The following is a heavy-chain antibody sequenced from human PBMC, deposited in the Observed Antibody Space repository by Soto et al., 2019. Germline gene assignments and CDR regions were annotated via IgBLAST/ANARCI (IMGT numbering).Heavy chain of an antibody. V-gene: IGHV3-74*01. CDR2: INTEGSST. D-gene: IGHD2-15*01. CDR1: GFSFSSYW. CDR3: ARSPGGYYID. J-gene: IGHJ3*01. Sequence: EVQLVESGGGLVQPGGSLRLSCADSGFSFSSYWMHWVRQGAGKGLVWVARINTEGSSTNYADSVEGRFTISRDNAKNTLYLQMNSLRAEDTAVYYCARSPGGYYIDWGQGTMVTVSS.